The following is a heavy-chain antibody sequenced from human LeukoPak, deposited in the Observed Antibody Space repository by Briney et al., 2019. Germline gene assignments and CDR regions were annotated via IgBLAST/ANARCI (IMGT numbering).Heavy chain of an antibody. V-gene: IGHV3-30*02. CDR2: IRYDGNNQ. Sequence: GGSLRLSCAASGFTFSSYGIHWVRQAPGKGLEWVAFIRYDGNNQYYADSVKGRFSISRDNSKNTLYLQMNSLRVEDTAVYHCARDGYNYGPYGMNVWGQGTTVTVSS. D-gene: IGHD5-18*01. CDR1: GFTFSSYG. J-gene: IGHJ6*02. CDR3: ARDGYNYGPYGMNV.